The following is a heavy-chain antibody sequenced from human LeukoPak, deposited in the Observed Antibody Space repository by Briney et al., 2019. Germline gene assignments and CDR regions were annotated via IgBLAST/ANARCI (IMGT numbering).Heavy chain of an antibody. V-gene: IGHV1-69*13. CDR1: GGTFSSYA. Sequence: EASVKVSCKASGGTFSSYAISWVRQAPGQGLEWMGGIIPLFGTANYAQKFQGRVTITADESTSTAYMELSSLRSEDTAVYYCARGRRPCSGGSCYGRGEVDYRGQGTLVTVSS. CDR3: ARGRRPCSGGSCYGRGEVDY. J-gene: IGHJ4*02. D-gene: IGHD2-15*01. CDR2: IIPLFGTA.